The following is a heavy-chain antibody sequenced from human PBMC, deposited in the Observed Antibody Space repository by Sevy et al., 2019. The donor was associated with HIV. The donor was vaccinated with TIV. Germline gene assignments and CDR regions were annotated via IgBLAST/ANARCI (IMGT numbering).Heavy chain of an antibody. CDR2: VSWNSRNI. J-gene: IGHJ6*02. V-gene: IGHV3-9*01. CDR3: AKDINRGCDGVNCYSYYYYFYGLDV. Sequence: GGSLRLSCAASGFPFNDHAMHWVRQVPGKGLEWVSGVSWNSRNIGYADSVKGRFTISRDNARHFLYLEMKSLRPEDTALYYCAKDINRGCDGVNCYSYYYYFYGLDVWGQGTTVTVSS. D-gene: IGHD2-21*01. CDR1: GFPFNDHA.